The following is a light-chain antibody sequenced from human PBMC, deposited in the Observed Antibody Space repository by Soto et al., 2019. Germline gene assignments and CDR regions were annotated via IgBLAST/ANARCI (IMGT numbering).Light chain of an antibody. J-gene: IGLJ2*01. V-gene: IGLV1-44*01. CDR2: SNN. CDR1: SSNIGDNT. CDR3: AAWDDSLSGPV. Sequence: QSVLTQPPSASGTPGQRVTISCSGSSSNIGDNTVNRYQQLPGTAPKLLIYSNNHRPSGVPDRFSGSKSGTSASLAISGLQSEDEADYYCAAWDDSLSGPVFGGGTKLTVL.